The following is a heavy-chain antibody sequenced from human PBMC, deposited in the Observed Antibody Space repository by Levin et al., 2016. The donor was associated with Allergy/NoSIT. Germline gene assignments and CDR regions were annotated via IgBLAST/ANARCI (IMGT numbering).Heavy chain of an antibody. Sequence: WIRQPPGKGLEWLSLIYSAGTTDFADPTSTYYADSVKGRFTISRDNSKNTLYLQMNSLRAEDTAVYHCVGSGYYYGPLGLWGQGTLVTVSS. CDR3: VGSGYYYGPLGL. V-gene: IGHV3-66*01. D-gene: IGHD3-22*01. CDR2: IYSAGTTDFADPTST. J-gene: IGHJ4*02.